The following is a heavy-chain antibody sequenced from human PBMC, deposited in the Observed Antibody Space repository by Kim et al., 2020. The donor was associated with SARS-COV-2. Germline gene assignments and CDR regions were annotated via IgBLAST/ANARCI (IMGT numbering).Heavy chain of an antibody. J-gene: IGHJ6*02. CDR3: ARENPGSYDFWSSYRSSRYYGMDV. CDR1: GFTFSGYA. V-gene: IGHV3-30-3*01. Sequence: GGSLRLSCAASGFTFSGYAMHWVRQAPGKGLEWVAVISYDGSNKYYADSVKGRFTISRDNSKNTLYLQMNSLRAEDTAVYYCARENPGSYDFWSSYRSSRYYGMDVCGQGTTVTVSS. CDR2: ISYDGSNK. D-gene: IGHD3-3*01.